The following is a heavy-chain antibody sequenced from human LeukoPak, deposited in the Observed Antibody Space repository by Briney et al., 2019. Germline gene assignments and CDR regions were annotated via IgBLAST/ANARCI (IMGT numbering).Heavy chain of an antibody. CDR3: TTVVRITMVRGVISYYYYYMDV. CDR1: GFTFSNAW. CDR2: IYSKTDGGST. J-gene: IGHJ6*03. V-gene: IGHV3-15*01. D-gene: IGHD3-10*01. Sequence: GGSLRLSCAASGFTFSNAWMSWVRQPPGKGLEWVGRIYSKTDGGSTDYAAPVKGRFTISRDDSKNTLYLQMNSLKTEDTAVYYCTTVVRITMVRGVISYYYYYMDVWGKGTTVTVSS.